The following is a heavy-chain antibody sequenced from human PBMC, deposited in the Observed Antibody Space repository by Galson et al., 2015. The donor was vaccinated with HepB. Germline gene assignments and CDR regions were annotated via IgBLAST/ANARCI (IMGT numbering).Heavy chain of an antibody. J-gene: IGHJ4*02. Sequence: SLRLSCAASGFTLSDSWMTWVRQSAGRGLEWVANINADGSTTFYLDSVKGRFTISRDNAKNSVFLQMNNLRADDTAVYYCARGNNPNYWGQGTLVTVSS. V-gene: IGHV3-7*03. CDR1: GFTLSDSW. CDR2: INADGSTT. CDR3: ARGNNPNY. D-gene: IGHD1/OR15-1a*01.